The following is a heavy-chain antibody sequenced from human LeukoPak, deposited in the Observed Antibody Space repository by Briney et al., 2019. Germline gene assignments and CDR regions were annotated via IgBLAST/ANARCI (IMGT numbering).Heavy chain of an antibody. CDR1: GGSISSGGYY. CDR2: ICYGRST. D-gene: IGHD2-21*02. CDR3: ASADWGGDCVPAHYYYFGMDG. J-gene: IGHJ6*02. V-gene: IGHV4-31*01. Sequence: SGTLSLTCTVSGGSISSGGYYWSWIRQHPGKGLEWIGYICYGRSTYYNSSLKRLVTISVATSKNQSSLKLSSVTAAVTAVYYCASADWGGDCVPAHYYYFGMDGWGQGTTVTVSS.